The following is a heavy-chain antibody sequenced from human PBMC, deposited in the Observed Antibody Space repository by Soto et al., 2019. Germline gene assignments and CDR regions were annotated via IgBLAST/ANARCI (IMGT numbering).Heavy chain of an antibody. CDR1: GFTVSSNY. V-gene: IGHV3-53*04. CDR3: ARVSSSTQDYYYYMDV. Sequence: GGSLRLSCAASGFTVSSNYMSWVRQAPGKGLEWVSVIYSGGSTYYADSVKGRFTISRHNSKNTLYLQMNSLRAEDTAVYYCARVSSSTQDYYYYMDVWGKGTTVTVS. CDR2: IYSGGST. J-gene: IGHJ6*03. D-gene: IGHD2-2*01.